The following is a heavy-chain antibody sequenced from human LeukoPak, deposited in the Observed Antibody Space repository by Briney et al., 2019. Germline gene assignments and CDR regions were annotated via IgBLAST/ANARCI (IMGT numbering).Heavy chain of an antibody. D-gene: IGHD3-10*01. J-gene: IGHJ6*02. V-gene: IGHV4-59*01. CDR1: GGSISSYY. CDR3: ARDRRYYYGSGSSGIMYYYYYYGMDV. CDR2: IYYSGST. Sequence: SETLSLTCTVSGGSISSYYWSWIRQPPGKGLEGIGYIYYSGSTNYNPSLKSRVTISVDTSKNQFSLKLSSVTAADTAVYYCARDRRYYYGSGSSGIMYYYYYYGMDVWGQGTTVTVSS.